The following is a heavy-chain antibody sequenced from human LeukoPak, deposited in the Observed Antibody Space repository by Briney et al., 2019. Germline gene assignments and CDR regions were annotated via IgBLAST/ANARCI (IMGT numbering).Heavy chain of an antibody. CDR1: GDTLTELS. CDR3: ASPTRRDAFDI. V-gene: IGHV1-8*01. J-gene: IGHJ3*02. Sequence: ASVKVSCKVSGDTLTELSMHWVRQATGQGLEWMGWMNPNSGNTGYAQKLQGRVTMTTDTSTSTAYMELRSLRSDDTAVYYCASPTRRDAFDIWGQGTMVTVSS. CDR2: MNPNSGNT.